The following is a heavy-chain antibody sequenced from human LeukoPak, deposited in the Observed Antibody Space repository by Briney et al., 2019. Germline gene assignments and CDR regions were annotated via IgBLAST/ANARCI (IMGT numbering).Heavy chain of an antibody. Sequence: QAGGSLRLSCAASGFTFSNYAMSWVRQAPGEGLEWDSAISNSGGTIHYADSVKGRFTISRDNSKNTLYLQMNSLTAEDTAVYHCAKGKGTGSYYYFDYWGQGTLVIVSS. CDR1: GFTFSNYA. D-gene: IGHD1-26*01. J-gene: IGHJ4*02. V-gene: IGHV3-23*01. CDR3: AKGKGTGSYYYFDY. CDR2: ISNSGGTI.